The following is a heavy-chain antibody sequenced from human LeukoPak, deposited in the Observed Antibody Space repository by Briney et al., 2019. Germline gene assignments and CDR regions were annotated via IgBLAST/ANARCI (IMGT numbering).Heavy chain of an antibody. CDR3: ARVAKDGHSYGYVDY. V-gene: IGHV4-59*01. CDR1: GGSINDYS. D-gene: IGHD5-18*01. CDR2: TYYTGST. J-gene: IGHJ4*02. Sequence: PSETLSLTCTVSGGSINDYSWGWIRQPPGKGLEWIGYTYYTGSTNYNPSLKSQVSISVDTSKNHFSLNLRSVTAADTAVYYCARVAKDGHSYGYVDYWGQGTLVTVSS.